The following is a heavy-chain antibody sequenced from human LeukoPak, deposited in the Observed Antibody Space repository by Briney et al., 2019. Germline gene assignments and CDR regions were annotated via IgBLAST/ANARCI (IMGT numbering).Heavy chain of an antibody. V-gene: IGHV4-59*01. J-gene: IGHJ4*02. D-gene: IGHD4-23*01. CDR2: IYYSGNT. CDR1: GVSLSSYY. CDR3: ARHGSRGNSGIFDY. Sequence: PSETLSLTCTVSGVSLSSYYWSWIRQPPRGGLAWIGYIYYSGNTNYNPSLKSRVTISVDTSKNQFSLKLSSVTAADTALYYCARHGSRGNSGIFDYWGQGTLVTVSS.